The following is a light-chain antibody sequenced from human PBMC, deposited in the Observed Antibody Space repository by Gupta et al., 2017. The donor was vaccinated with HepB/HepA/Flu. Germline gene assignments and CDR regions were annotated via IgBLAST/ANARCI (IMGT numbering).Light chain of an antibody. CDR3: QSYDSSLSCL. CDR1: SSNIGAGYD. Sequence: QSVLTQPPPVSGAPGQRVTISCTGSSSNIGAGYDVHWYQQLPGTAPKLLIYGTSNRPSGVPDRFSGSKSGNSASLAITGLQADDEADYYCQSYDSSLSCLFGGGTKLTVL. CDR2: GTS. V-gene: IGLV1-40*01. J-gene: IGLJ2*01.